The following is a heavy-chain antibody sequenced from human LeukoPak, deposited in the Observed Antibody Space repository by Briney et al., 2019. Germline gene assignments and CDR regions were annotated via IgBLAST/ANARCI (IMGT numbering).Heavy chain of an antibody. D-gene: IGHD5-12*01. CDR1: GFTVSSNY. CDR2: IYSGGST. Sequence: PGGSLRLSCAASGFTVSSNYMSWVRQAPGKGLEWVSVIYSGGSTYYADSVKGRFTISRDNSKNTLYLQMNSLRAEDTAVYYCARECHEATPFDSWGQGTLVTVSS. CDR3: ARECHEATPFDS. V-gene: IGHV3-66*01. J-gene: IGHJ4*02.